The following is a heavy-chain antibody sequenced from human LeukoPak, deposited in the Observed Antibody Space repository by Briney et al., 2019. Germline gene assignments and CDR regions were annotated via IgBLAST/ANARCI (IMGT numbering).Heavy chain of an antibody. CDR3: AKAPTIFGVINDY. CDR1: GFTFSSYA. D-gene: IGHD3-3*01. CDR2: ISGSGGST. Sequence: PGGSLRLSCAASGFTFSSYAMSWVRQAPGKGLEWVSAISGSGGSTYYADSVKGRFTISRDNSKNTLYLQMNSLRAEDAAVYYCAKAPTIFGVINDYWGQGTLVTVSS. J-gene: IGHJ4*02. V-gene: IGHV3-23*01.